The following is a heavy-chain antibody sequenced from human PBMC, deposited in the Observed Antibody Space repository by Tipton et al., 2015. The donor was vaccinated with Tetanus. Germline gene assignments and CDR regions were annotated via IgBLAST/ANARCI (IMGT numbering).Heavy chain of an antibody. D-gene: IGHD3-10*01. CDR2: VYSSGST. Sequence: TLSLTCTVSGGSINPYYWSWIRQPPGKGLEWIGNVYSSGSTYYNPSLKGRVTISVDTSTTQFSLRLNSVTAADTAVYYCARDRDYYGSGSRGMDVWGQGTRVTVSS. CDR3: ARDRDYYGSGSRGMDV. CDR1: GGSINPYY. J-gene: IGHJ6*02. V-gene: IGHV4-59*01.